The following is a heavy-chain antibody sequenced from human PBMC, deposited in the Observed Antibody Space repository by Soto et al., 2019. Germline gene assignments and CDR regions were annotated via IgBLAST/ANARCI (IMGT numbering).Heavy chain of an antibody. CDR3: AILQRFRGMYX. V-gene: IGHV3-7*03. Sequence: SLRLSCASSGFTFSSYWMSWVRQAPGKGLEWVANIKQDGSEKYYVDSVKGRFTISRDNAKNSLYLQMNSLRAEDTAVYYCAILQRFRGMYXWGQGTSVTVS. CDR2: IKQDGSEK. J-gene: IGHJ6*02. CDR1: GFTFSSYW. D-gene: IGHD6-25*01.